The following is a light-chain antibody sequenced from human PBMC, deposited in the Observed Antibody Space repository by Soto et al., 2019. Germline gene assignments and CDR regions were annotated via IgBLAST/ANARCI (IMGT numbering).Light chain of an antibody. CDR1: QGISSW. CDR2: AAS. J-gene: IGKJ1*01. CDR3: QQANSFLSVT. V-gene: IGKV1-12*02. Sequence: DIQLTQSPSSMAASVGDRVTITCRSSQGISSWLAWYQQKPRKAAKLLIYAASSLQSGVPSRFSGSGSWTDFTLTISSLQSEDFATYYCQQANSFLSVTFGQGTKVDIK.